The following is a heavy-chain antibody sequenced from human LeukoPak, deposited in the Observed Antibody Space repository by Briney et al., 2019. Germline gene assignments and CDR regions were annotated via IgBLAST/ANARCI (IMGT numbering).Heavy chain of an antibody. V-gene: IGHV3-7*01. D-gene: IGHD4-23*01. CDR3: ARDPYGGSDY. CDR2: IKQDGSER. CDR1: GFTFSNYW. Sequence: HPGGSLRLSCAASGFTFSNYWMSWVRQAPGKGLEWVANIKQDGSERYSVDPVKGRFTISRDNAKNSLYLQMNSLRAEDTAVYYCARDPYGGSDYWGQGTLVTVSS. J-gene: IGHJ4*02.